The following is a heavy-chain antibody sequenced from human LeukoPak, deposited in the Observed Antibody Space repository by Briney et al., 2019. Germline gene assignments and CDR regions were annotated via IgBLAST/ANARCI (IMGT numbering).Heavy chain of an antibody. D-gene: IGHD6-19*01. CDR2: ISGNDDTT. V-gene: IGHV3-23*01. Sequence: GGSLKLFCAASGFTFSNYAKRWVRQATGEGLEWVSGISGNDDTTYYADSEKGRFTISRDNSRNTLFLQMNSLRVEDRAVYFCARESFRALAGYLDYWGQGSLVIVSS. CDR3: ARESFRALAGYLDY. CDR1: GFTFSNYA. J-gene: IGHJ4*02.